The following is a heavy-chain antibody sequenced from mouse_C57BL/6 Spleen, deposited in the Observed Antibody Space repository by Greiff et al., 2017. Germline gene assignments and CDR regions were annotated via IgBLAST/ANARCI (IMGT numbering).Heavy chain of an antibody. CDR1: GYTFTNYW. Sequence: QVQLQQSGAELVRPGTSVKMSCKASGYTFTNYWIGWAKQRPGHGLEWIGDIYPGGGYTNYNEKFKGKATLTADKSSSTAYMQFSSLTSEDSAIYYCARCYYGSSPHFDYWGQGTTLTVSS. CDR2: IYPGGGYT. CDR3: ARCYYGSSPHFDY. J-gene: IGHJ2*01. D-gene: IGHD1-1*01. V-gene: IGHV1-63*01.